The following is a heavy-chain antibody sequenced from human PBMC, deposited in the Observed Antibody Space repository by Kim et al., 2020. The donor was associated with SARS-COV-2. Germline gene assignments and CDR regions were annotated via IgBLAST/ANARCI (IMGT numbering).Heavy chain of an antibody. CDR1: GFTFSSYA. Sequence: GGSLRLSCAASGFTFSSYAMSWVRQAPGKGLEWVSAISGSGGSTYYADSVKGRFTISRDNSKNTLYLQMNSLRAEDTAVYYCAKDPSVLYTIKKERSFDPWGQGTLVTVSS. J-gene: IGHJ5*02. D-gene: IGHD1-26*01. CDR3: AKDPSVLYTIKKERSFDP. CDR2: ISGSGGST. V-gene: IGHV3-23*01.